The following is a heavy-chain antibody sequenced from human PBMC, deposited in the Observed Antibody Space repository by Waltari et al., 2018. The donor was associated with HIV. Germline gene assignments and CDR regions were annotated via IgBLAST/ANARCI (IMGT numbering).Heavy chain of an antibody. CDR3: ARALGYNSSPGDS. J-gene: IGHJ5*01. D-gene: IGHD3-10*01. CDR1: GYIFTRYY. V-gene: IGHV1-2*06. CDR2: INPNNGGT. Sequence: QVQLVQSGAEVKKPGASVKVSCKASGYIFTRYYIPWVRQAPGQGLEWMGRINPNNGGTNYAEKFQGRVTMTRDTSINTAYLELSRLRSDDTAVYYCARALGYNSSPGDSWGQGALVSVSS.